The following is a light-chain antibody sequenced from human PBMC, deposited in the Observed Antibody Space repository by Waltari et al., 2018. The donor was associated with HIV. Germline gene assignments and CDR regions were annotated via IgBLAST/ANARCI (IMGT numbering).Light chain of an antibody. CDR3: QAWDANRVI. Sequence: DKFPCWYQKKPGQPPILLVSHNSRRPSGVPERFSASKSANTATLTIRGAQPLDESEYFCQAWDANRVIFGGGTTLTVL. V-gene: IGLV3-1*01. CDR1: DKF. J-gene: IGLJ2*01. CDR2: HNS.